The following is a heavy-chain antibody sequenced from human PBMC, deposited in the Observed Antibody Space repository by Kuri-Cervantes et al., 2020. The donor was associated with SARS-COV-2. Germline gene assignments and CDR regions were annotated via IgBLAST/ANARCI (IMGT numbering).Heavy chain of an antibody. CDR3: ASSSSSPYYYYGMDV. CDR1: GFTFSSYA. Sequence: GESLKISCAASGFTFSSYAMSWVRQAPGKGLEWVSAISGSGGSTYYADSVKGRFTISRENAKNSLYLQMNSLRAGDTAVYYCASSSSSPYYYYGMDVWGQGTTVTVSS. J-gene: IGHJ6*02. D-gene: IGHD6-6*01. V-gene: IGHV3-23*01. CDR2: ISGSGGST.